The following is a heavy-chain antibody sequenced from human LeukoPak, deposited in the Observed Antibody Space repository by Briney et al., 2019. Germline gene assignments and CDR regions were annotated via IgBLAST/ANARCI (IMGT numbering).Heavy chain of an antibody. CDR3: ANLGRGYSYGGYFDY. V-gene: IGHV4-34*01. J-gene: IGHJ4*02. D-gene: IGHD5-18*01. Sequence: SETLSLTCTVSGGSISSYYWSWIRQPPGKGLEWIGEINHSGSTNYNPSLKSRVTISVDTSKNQFSLKLSSVTAADTAVYYCANLGRGYSYGGYFDYWGQGTLVTVSS. CDR2: INHSGST. CDR1: GGSISSYY.